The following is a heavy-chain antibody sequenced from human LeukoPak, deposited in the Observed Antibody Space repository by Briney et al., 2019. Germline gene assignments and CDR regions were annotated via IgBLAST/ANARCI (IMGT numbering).Heavy chain of an antibody. Sequence: RGSLRLSCAASGFFFSNYWMSWVRRAQGKGLEWVANINLDGNGRFYVDSVKGRFTISRDNNKKSVYLQMNSLRAEDTAVYYCARDTDDFQGLDIWGQGTRVTVSS. J-gene: IGHJ3*02. D-gene: IGHD3-3*01. CDR1: GFFFSNYW. V-gene: IGHV3-7*01. CDR2: INLDGNGR. CDR3: ARDTDDFQGLDI.